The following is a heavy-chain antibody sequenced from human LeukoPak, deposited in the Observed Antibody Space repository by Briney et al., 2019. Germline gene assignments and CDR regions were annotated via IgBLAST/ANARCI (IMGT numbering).Heavy chain of an antibody. CDR1: DYTFTSYG. CDR3: ARDSGERGSGSYLIAY. Sequence: ASVKVSCKASDYTFTSYGISWVRQAPGQGLEWMGWISAYNGNTNYAQKLQGRVTMTTDTSTSTAYMELRSLRSDDTAVYYCARDSGERGSGSYLIAYWGQGTLVTVSS. D-gene: IGHD3-10*01. V-gene: IGHV1-18*01. J-gene: IGHJ4*02. CDR2: ISAYNGNT.